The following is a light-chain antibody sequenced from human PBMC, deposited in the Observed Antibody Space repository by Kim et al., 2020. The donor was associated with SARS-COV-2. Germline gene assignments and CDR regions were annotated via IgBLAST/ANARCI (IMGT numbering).Light chain of an antibody. CDR3: LLSYANFAV. V-gene: IGLV7-46*01. CDR2: DTT. J-gene: IGLJ2*01. CDR1: AGAVGSGHY. Sequence: QAVVTQEPSLTVSPGGTVTLTCDSSAGAVGSGHYPYWLQQKPGLAPRTLIYDTTKKHSLTPARFSGSILGDKAALTLSGALPEDEADYYCLLSYANFAVFGGGTKLTVL.